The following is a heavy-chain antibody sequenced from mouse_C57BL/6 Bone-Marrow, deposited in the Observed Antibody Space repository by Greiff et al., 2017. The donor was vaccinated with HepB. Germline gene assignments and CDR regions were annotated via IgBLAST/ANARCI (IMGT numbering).Heavy chain of an antibody. V-gene: IGHV1-63*01. CDR2: IYPGGGYT. D-gene: IGHD2-1*01. CDR1: GYTFTNYW. CDR3: AGYYYGNYVEFAY. Sequence: QVQLQQSGAELVRPGTSVKMSCKASGYTFTNYWIGWAKQRPGHGLEWIGDIYPGGGYTNYNEKFKGKATLTADKSSSTAYMQFSSLTSEDSAIYYCAGYYYGNYVEFAYWGQGTLVTVSA. J-gene: IGHJ3*01.